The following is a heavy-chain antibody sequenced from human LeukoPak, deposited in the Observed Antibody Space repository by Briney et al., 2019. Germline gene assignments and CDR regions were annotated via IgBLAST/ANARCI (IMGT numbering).Heavy chain of an antibody. V-gene: IGHV1-69*01. D-gene: IGHD2-2*01. CDR2: IIPIFGTA. CDR3: ARSDGYCSSTSCLYYYMDV. CDR1: GGTFSSYA. Sequence: GSSVKVSCKASGGTFSSYAISWVRQAPGQGLEWMGGIIPIFGTANYAQKFQGRVTITADESTSTAYMELSSLRSEDTAVYYCARSDGYCSSTSCLYYYMDVWGKGTTVTVSS. J-gene: IGHJ6*03.